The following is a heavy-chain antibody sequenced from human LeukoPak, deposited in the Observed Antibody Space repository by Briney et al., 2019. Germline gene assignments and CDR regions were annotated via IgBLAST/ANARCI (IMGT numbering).Heavy chain of an antibody. CDR1: GFTFSSYW. CDR3: ARVMLYYYDSSGYYYEGFDY. D-gene: IGHD3-22*01. Sequence: GGSLRLSCAASGFTFSSYWMSWVRQAPGKGLEWVANIKQDGSEKYYVDSVKGRFTISGDNAKNSLYLQVNSLRAEDTAVYYCARVMLYYYDSSGYYYEGFDYWGQGTLVTVSS. V-gene: IGHV3-7*01. CDR2: IKQDGSEK. J-gene: IGHJ4*02.